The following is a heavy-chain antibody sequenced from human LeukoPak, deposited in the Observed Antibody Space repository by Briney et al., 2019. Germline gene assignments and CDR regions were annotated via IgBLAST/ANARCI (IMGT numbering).Heavy chain of an antibody. J-gene: IGHJ4*02. D-gene: IGHD3-16*01. V-gene: IGHV4-39*07. Sequence: SETLSLTCTVSGGSISSSSYYWGWIRQPPGKGLEWIGEINHSGSTNYNPSLKSRVTISVDTSKNQFSLKLSSVTAADTAVYYCARVPLGYWGQGTLVTVSS. CDR1: GGSISSSSYY. CDR3: ARVPLGY. CDR2: INHSGST.